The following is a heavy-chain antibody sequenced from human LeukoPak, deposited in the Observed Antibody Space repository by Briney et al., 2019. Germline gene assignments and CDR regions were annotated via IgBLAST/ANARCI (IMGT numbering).Heavy chain of an antibody. V-gene: IGHV3-23*01. CDR2: ISGSGGST. Sequence: GGSLRLSCAASGFTFSSYATSWVRQAPGKGLEWVSAISGSGGSTYYADSVKGRFTISRDNSKNTLYLQMNSLRAEDTAIYYCAKLPGPWGRFSAAGYWFDPWGQGTLVTVSS. CDR3: AKLPGPWGRFSAAGYWFDP. CDR1: GFTFSSYA. D-gene: IGHD3-3*01. J-gene: IGHJ5*02.